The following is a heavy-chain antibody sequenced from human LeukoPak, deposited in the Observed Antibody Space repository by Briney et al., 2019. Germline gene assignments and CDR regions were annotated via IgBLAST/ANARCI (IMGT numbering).Heavy chain of an antibody. CDR3: ARAVGWNYPFDY. J-gene: IGHJ4*02. Sequence: QSGGPLRLSCAASGFTFSDHHMDWVRQAPGKGLEWIGRSRNKGRGYSTVFAASVKGRFTISRDEPKNSLYLQMNSLKTEDTAVYYCARAVGWNYPFDYWGQGTLVTVSS. D-gene: IGHD1-7*01. V-gene: IGHV3-72*01. CDR2: SRNKGRGYST. CDR1: GFTFSDHH.